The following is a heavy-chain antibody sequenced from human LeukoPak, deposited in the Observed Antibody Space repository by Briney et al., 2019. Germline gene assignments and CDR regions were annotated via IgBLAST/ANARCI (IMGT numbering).Heavy chain of an antibody. CDR1: GYTFTGYY. J-gene: IGHJ4*02. V-gene: IGHV1-2*06. CDR2: INPNSGGT. CDR3: ARGPTGDYGDYVGVL. Sequence: ASVKVSCKASGYTFTGYYMHWVRQAPGQGLEWMGRINPNSGGTNYAQKFQGRVTMTRDTSISTAYMELSRLTSDDTAVYYCARGPTGDYGDYVGVLWGQGTLVTVSS. D-gene: IGHD4-17*01.